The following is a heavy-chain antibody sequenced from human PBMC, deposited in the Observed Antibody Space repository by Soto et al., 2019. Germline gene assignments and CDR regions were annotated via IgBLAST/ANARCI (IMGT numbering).Heavy chain of an antibody. CDR1: GGSISSSSYY. CDR3: ARSLGDLLVLDVYYGMDV. V-gene: IGHV4-39*01. CDR2: IYYSGST. J-gene: IGHJ6*02. D-gene: IGHD2-21*01. Sequence: SETLSLTCTVSGGSISSSSYYWGWIRQPPGKGLEWIGSIYYSGSTYYNPSLKSRVTISVDTSKNQFSLRLSSVTAADTAVYYCARSLGDLLVLDVYYGMDVWGQGTTVTVSS.